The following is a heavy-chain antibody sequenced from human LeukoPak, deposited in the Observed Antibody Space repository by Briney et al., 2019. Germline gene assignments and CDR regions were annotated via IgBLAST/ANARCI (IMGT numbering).Heavy chain of an antibody. D-gene: IGHD4-23*01. CDR1: GYTFTSYA. V-gene: IGHV1-3*01. CDR2: INAGNGNT. CDR3: ARDKGTVVSGYYGMDV. J-gene: IGHJ6*02. Sequence: GASVKVSCKASGYTFTSYAMHWVRQAPGQRLEWMGWINAGNGNTKYSQKFQGRATITRDTSASTAYMELSSLRSEDTAVYYCARDKGTVVSGYYGMDVWGQGTTVTVSS.